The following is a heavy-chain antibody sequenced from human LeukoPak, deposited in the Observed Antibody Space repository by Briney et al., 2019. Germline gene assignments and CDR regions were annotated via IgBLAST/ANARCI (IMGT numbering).Heavy chain of an antibody. CDR3: ARTYYYDSSGYYSGYYMDV. CDR1: GGSISSYY. D-gene: IGHD3-22*01. J-gene: IGHJ6*03. Sequence: PSETLSLTCTVSGGSISSYYWSWIRQPPGKGLEWIGYIYTSGSTNYNPSLKSRVTISVDTSKNQFSLKLSSVTAADTAVYYCARTYYYDSSGYYSGYYMDVWGKGTTVTVSS. CDR2: IYTSGST. V-gene: IGHV4-4*09.